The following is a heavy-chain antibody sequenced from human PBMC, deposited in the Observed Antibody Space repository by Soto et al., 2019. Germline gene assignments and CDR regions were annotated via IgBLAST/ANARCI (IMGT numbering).Heavy chain of an antibody. J-gene: IGHJ4*02. Sequence: PSETLSLTCTVSGGSVSSGDYYWSWIRQPPGKGLEWIGYIYYSGSTYYNPSLKSRVTISVDTSKNQFSLKLSSVTAADTAVYYCARAHVMAMIVTYRGQGTLVTVSS. CDR2: IYYSGST. CDR3: ARAHVMAMIVTY. D-gene: IGHD3-22*01. CDR1: GGSVSSGDYY. V-gene: IGHV4-30-4*01.